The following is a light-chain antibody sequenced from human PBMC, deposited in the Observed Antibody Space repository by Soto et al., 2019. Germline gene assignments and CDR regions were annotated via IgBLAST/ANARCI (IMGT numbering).Light chain of an antibody. CDR2: GAS. CDR3: QQYNSYSPWT. Sequence: EIVMTQSPATLSVSPGERATLSCRASQSVSSNLAWYQQKPGQAPRLLIYGASTRATGIPARFSGSGSGTEFTLTISSLQPDDFATYYCQQYNSYSPWTCGQGTKVDIK. J-gene: IGKJ1*01. V-gene: IGKV3-15*01. CDR1: QSVSSN.